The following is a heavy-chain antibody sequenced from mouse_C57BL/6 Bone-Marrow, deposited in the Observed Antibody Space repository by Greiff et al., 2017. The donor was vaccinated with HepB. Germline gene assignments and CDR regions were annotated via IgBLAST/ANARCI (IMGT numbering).Heavy chain of an antibody. Sequence: LVESGAELARPGASVKLSCKASGYTFTSYGISWVKQRTGQGLEWIGEIYPRSGNTYYNEKFKGKATLTADKSSSTAYMELRSLTSEDSAVYFCARYGYYVWFAYWGQGTLVTVSA. V-gene: IGHV1-81*01. CDR3: ARYGYYVWFAY. CDR1: GYTFTSYG. CDR2: IYPRSGNT. D-gene: IGHD2-3*01. J-gene: IGHJ3*01.